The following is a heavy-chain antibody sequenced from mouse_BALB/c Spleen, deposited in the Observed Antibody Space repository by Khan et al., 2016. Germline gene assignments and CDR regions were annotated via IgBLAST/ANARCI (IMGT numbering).Heavy chain of an antibody. CDR2: ISYSGST. Sequence: EVQLQESGPGLVKPSQSLSLTCTVTGYSITSDYAWNLIRQFPGNKLEWVGYISYSGSTSYNPSLKSRTTITRDTSKTQFFLQLNSLTTEDTAAYDCATTVVARRFAYWGQGTLVTVSA. D-gene: IGHD1-1*01. CDR1: GYSITSDYA. V-gene: IGHV3-2*02. CDR3: ATTVVARRFAY. J-gene: IGHJ3*01.